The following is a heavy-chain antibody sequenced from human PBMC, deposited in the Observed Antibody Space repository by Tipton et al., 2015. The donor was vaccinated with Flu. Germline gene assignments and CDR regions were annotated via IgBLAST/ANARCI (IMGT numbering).Heavy chain of an antibody. CDR1: GGSISSSSHY. J-gene: IGHJ4*02. D-gene: IGHD6-13*01. V-gene: IGHV4-39*07. CDR3: ARLSSNCYHQLDN. Sequence: TLSLTCTVSGGSISSSSHYWGWIRQAPGRGLEWVGSIYYTGYPYYNSSLKSRLAMSIDTSKKQFSLRLSSVTAADTAVYYCARLSSNCYHQLDNWGQGTLVTVAS. CDR2: IYYTGYP.